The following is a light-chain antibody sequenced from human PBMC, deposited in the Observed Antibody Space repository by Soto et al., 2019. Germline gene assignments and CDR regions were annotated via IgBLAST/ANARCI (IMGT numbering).Light chain of an antibody. J-gene: IGLJ2*01. CDR1: GGHSTYS. CDR2: LNSDGSH. Sequence: QSVLTQSPSASASLGASVNLTCTLTGGHSTYSIGWHQQQPQRGPRFLMRLNSDGSHSKGEGIPDRYSGSSSGAERFLTISSLQSEDEADYYCQTWGRGIVVFGGGTKLTVL. V-gene: IGLV4-69*02. CDR3: QTWGRGIVV.